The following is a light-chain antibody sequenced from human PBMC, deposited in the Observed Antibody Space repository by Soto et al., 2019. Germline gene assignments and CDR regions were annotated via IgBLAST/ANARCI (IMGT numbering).Light chain of an antibody. CDR1: SSDVGGYNY. CDR2: EVS. J-gene: IGLJ1*01. Sequence: QSALTQPASVSGSPGQSITISCTGTSSDVGGYNYVSWYQQHPGKAPKLMIYEVSYRPSGVSNRFSGSKSGNTASLTISGLQAEDEADYYCRSYTTSSTYVFGTGPSSPS. V-gene: IGLV2-14*01. CDR3: RSYTTSSTYV.